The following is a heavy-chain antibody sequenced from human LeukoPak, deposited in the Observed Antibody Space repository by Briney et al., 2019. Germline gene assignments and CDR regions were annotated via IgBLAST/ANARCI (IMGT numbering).Heavy chain of an antibody. CDR3: ATPGQPTYCSSTSCLYGMDV. V-gene: IGHV1-2*04. CDR2: INPNSGGT. D-gene: IGHD2-2*01. Sequence: ASVKVSCKASGYTFTGYYMHWVRQAPGQGLEWMGWINPNSGGTNYAQKFQGWVTMTRDTSISTAYMELSRLRSDDTAVYYCATPGQPTYCSSTSCLYGMDVWGQGTTVTVSS. J-gene: IGHJ6*02. CDR1: GYTFTGYY.